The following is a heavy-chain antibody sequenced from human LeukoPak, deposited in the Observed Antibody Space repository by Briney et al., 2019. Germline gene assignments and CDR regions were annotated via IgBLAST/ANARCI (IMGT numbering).Heavy chain of an antibody. CDR1: GFTFNTYG. CDR2: IRSKAYGGTT. V-gene: IGHV3-49*04. Sequence: GGSLRLSCAASGFTFNTYGMHWVRQAPGQGLEWVGFIRSKAYGGTTEYAASVKGRFTISRDDSKSIAYLQMNSLKTEDTAVYYCTSPALRYFDWFAGWWYFDLWGRGTLVTDSS. J-gene: IGHJ2*01. D-gene: IGHD3-9*01. CDR3: TSPALRYFDWFAGWWYFDL.